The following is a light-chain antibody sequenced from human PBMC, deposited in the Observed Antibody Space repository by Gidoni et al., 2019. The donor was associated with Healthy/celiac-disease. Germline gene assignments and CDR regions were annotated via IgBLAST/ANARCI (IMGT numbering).Light chain of an antibody. CDR1: SSDIGGYNY. CDR3: SSYTSSNTVV. CDR2: DVS. J-gene: IGLJ2*01. Sequence: ALPHPAPVSGPPGQPITISCTGTSSDIGGYNYVSWYQQHPGKAPKLMIYDVSDRPSGVSNRFSGSKSGNTASLTISGLQAEDEAYYYCSSYTSSNTVVFGGGTKLTVL. V-gene: IGLV2-14*03.